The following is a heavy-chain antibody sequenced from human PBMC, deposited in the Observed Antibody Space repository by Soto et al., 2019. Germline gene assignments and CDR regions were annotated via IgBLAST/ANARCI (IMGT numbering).Heavy chain of an antibody. V-gene: IGHV4-31*03. CDR3: ARGAAGMSLDV. CDR1: GGSISSGGYY. Sequence: SETLSLTCTVSGGSISSGGYYWSWIRQHPGKGLEWIGYIYHSGSTYYNPSLKSRVTISVDRSKNQFSLKLSSVTAADTAVYYCARGAAGMSLDVWGQGTTVTVSS. D-gene: IGHD6-13*01. CDR2: IYHSGST. J-gene: IGHJ6*02.